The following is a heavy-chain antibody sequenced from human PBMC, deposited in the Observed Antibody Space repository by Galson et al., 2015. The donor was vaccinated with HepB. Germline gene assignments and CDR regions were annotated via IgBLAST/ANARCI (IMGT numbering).Heavy chain of an antibody. D-gene: IGHD1-26*01. J-gene: IGHJ4*02. Sequence: SLRLSCAASGFTFNTYWMYWVRQAPGKGLEWVANIKHDGTENYYVDSVKGRFAISRDNAKNSLYLQMNSLRAEDTAVYYCARALRPDSHYVPFDYWGQGTLGTVSS. V-gene: IGHV3-7*01. CDR3: ARALRPDSHYVPFDY. CDR1: GFTFNTYW. CDR2: IKHDGTEN.